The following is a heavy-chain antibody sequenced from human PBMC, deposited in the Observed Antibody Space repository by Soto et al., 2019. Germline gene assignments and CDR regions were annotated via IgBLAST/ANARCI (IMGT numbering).Heavy chain of an antibody. J-gene: IGHJ6*02. CDR1: GYSFTSYW. V-gene: IGHV5-10-1*01. CDR2: IDPSDSYT. CDR3: ARFGVVPTAGYYYYGMDV. Sequence: GESLKISCKGSGYSFTSYWISWVRQMTGKGLEWMGRIDPSDSYTNYSPSFQGHVTISADKSISTAYLQWSSLKASDTAMYYCARFGVVPTAGYYYYGMDVWGQGTTVTVSS. D-gene: IGHD3-3*01.